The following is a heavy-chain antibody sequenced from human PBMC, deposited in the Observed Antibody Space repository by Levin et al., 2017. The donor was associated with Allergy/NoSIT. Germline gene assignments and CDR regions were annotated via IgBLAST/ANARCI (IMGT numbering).Heavy chain of an antibody. CDR2: IYYSGNT. J-gene: IGHJ5*02. Sequence: SETLSLTCIVSGGSISSSSYYWGWIRRPPGKVLEWIGSIYYSGNTYYNPSLNSRVSISIDTPSNQFSLKINSVTAAATAVYYCARVNRLAGRFNWFDPLGQGALVTVSS. D-gene: IGHD6-19*01. CDR3: ARVNRLAGRFNWFDP. CDR1: GGSISSSSYY. V-gene: IGHV4-39*07.